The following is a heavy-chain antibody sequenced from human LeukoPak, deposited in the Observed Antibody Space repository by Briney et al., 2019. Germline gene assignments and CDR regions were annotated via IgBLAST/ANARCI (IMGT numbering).Heavy chain of an antibody. D-gene: IGHD3-3*01. J-gene: IGHJ4*02. CDR2: IYHSGST. V-gene: IGHV4-38-2*01. Sequence: SETLSLTCAVSGYSISSEYYWGWIRQPPGKGLEWIGSIYHSGSTYYNPSLKSRVTMPVDTSKNQFSLKLTSVTATDTAVYYWARQNGFGEEFDYWGQGTLVTVSS. CDR1: GYSISSEYY. CDR3: ARQNGFGEEFDY.